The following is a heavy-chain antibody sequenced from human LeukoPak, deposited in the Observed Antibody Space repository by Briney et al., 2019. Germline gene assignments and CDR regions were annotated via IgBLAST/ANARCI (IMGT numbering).Heavy chain of an antibody. CDR3: HSIAAAGTGY. CDR2: VRYDGNNK. V-gene: IGHV3-30*02. J-gene: IGHJ4*02. D-gene: IGHD6-13*01. Sequence: GGSLRLSCAASGFTFISYGMHWVRQAPGKGLEWVAFVRYDGNNKYYADSVKGRFTISRDNSKNTLYLQMNSLRAEDTAVYYCHSIAAAGTGYWGQGILVTVSS. CDR1: GFTFISYG.